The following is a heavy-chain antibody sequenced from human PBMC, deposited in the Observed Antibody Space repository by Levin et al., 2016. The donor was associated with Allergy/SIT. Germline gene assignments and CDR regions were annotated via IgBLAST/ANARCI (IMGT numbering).Heavy chain of an antibody. CDR2: ISYDGSNK. V-gene: IGHV3-30-3*01. CDR1: GFTFSSYA. Sequence: GESLKISCAASGFTFSSYAMHWVRQAPGKGLEWVAVISYDGSNKYYADSVKGRFTISRDNSKNTLYLQMNSLRAEDTAVYYCARDDIVVVPAAGGHDAFDIWGQGTMVTVSS. CDR3: ARDDIVVVPAAGGHDAFDI. J-gene: IGHJ3*02. D-gene: IGHD2-2*01.